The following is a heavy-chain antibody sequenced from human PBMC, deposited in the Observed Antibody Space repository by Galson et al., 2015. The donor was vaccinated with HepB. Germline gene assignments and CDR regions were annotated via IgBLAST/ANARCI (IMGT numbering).Heavy chain of an antibody. D-gene: IGHD2-2*01. CDR1: GFIFSNYW. Sequence: SLRLSCAASGFIFSNYWMSWVRQAPGKGLEWVANIRQDGSEKYYVDSVKGRLTISRDNAKNSLYLQMTSLRVEDTAVYYCVSAYRYAAFPYYFDYWGQGALVTVSS. CDR3: VSAYRYAAFPYYFDY. V-gene: IGHV3-7*03. CDR2: IRQDGSEK. J-gene: IGHJ4*02.